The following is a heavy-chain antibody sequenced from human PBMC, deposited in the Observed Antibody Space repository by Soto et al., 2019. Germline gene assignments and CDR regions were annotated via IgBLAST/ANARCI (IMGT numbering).Heavy chain of an antibody. V-gene: IGHV3-74*01. CDR1: GFTFRNHW. J-gene: IGHJ4*02. D-gene: IGHD2-8*01. CDR2: INWDGSDT. Sequence: HPGGSLRLSCAASGFTFRNHWMYWVRQAPGKGLVWVSHINWDGSDTNYADSVKGRFTISRDNAKNTLYLQLNSLTAEDTAVYYCVRDVRYTFDYWGLGTLVTVSS. CDR3: VRDVRYTFDY.